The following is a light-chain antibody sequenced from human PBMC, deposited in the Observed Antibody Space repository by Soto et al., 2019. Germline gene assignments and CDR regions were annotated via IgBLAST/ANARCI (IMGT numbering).Light chain of an antibody. Sequence: EIVMTQSPATLSVSPGERATLSCRASQSVSSNLAWYQQKPGQAPRLLIYGASTRATGIPTRFSGSGSGTEFTLITTSIQSEDFAVYYYQQYNNWPPWTFGEGTKVEIK. CDR2: GAS. CDR3: QQYNNWPPWT. CDR1: QSVSSN. J-gene: IGKJ1*01. V-gene: IGKV3-15*01.